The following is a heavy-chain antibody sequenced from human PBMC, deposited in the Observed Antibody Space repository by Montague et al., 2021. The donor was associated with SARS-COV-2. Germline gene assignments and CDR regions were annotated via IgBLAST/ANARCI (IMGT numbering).Heavy chain of an antibody. CDR1: GGSISSSD. Sequence: SETLSLTCAVSGGSISSSDWGWIRQPPGKGLEWIGFFYSSGITDSNPSFKSRVSISLDTSKNQVSLKLRSVTTVDTAVYYCARETMTGDAFDVWGHGTMVTVSP. J-gene: IGHJ3*01. CDR2: FYSSGIT. CDR3: ARETMTGDAFDV. D-gene: IGHD1-14*01. V-gene: IGHV4-59*12.